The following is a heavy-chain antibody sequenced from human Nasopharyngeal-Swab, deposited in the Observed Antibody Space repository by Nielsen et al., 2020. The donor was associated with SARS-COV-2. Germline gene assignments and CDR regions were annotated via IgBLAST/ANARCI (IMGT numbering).Heavy chain of an antibody. J-gene: IGHJ4*02. Sequence: GESLKISCAAPGFTFSRYEMNWVRQAPREGLGWVSFMSGSGRTGYYADSVKGRFTISRDNTKNSPYLQMNSLRVEDTGVYYCARGGTYSSSDFDNWGQGTLVTVSS. D-gene: IGHD6-6*01. CDR3: ARGGTYSSSDFDN. V-gene: IGHV3-48*03. CDR2: MSGSGRTG. CDR1: GFTFSRYE.